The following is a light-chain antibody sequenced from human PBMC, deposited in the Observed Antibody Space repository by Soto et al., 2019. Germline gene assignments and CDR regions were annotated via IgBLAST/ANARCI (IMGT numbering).Light chain of an antibody. CDR3: QQYNNWPRT. V-gene: IGKV3-15*01. Sequence: EIVMTQSPGTLSVSPGERVTLSCRASQSITTNLAWYQQSPGQAPRLLMSAVSTRATGIPARFSGSGSGTEFTLTINSLQSEDFAVYYCQQYNNWPRTFGQGTKVDI. J-gene: IGKJ1*01. CDR1: QSITTN. CDR2: AVS.